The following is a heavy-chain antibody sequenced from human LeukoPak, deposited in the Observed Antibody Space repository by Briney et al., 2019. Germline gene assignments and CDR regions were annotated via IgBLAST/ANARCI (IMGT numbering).Heavy chain of an antibody. D-gene: IGHD6-6*01. CDR1: GFTFSGFW. Sequence: GGSLRLSCAVSGFTFSGFWMSWSRQAPGKGLEWVASINSDGSEGYYADVVKGRFTISRDNAKSSLYLQINSLRAEDTAVYYCARSSYSSSSSVWGQGTMVTVSS. CDR2: INSDGSEG. J-gene: IGHJ3*01. V-gene: IGHV3-7*03. CDR3: ARSSYSSSSSV.